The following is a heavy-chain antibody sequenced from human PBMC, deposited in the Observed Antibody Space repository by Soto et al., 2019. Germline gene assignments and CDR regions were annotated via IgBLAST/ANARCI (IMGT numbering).Heavy chain of an antibody. Sequence: EVQLVESGGDLVQPGGSLRLSCAASGFTLNSYWMYWVRQAPGKGLMWVSRINSDGSSTSYADSVKCRFTISRDNAKNTLYLQINSLRAEDTAVYYCARGGYGDYYYYHYYMDVWGKGTTVTVSS. CDR3: ARGGYGDYYYYHYYMDV. CDR2: INSDGSST. D-gene: IGHD4-17*01. J-gene: IGHJ6*03. V-gene: IGHV3-74*01. CDR1: GFTLNSYW.